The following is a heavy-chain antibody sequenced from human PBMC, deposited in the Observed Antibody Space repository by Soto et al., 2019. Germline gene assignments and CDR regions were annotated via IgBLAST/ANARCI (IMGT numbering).Heavy chain of an antibody. D-gene: IGHD6-13*01. V-gene: IGHV3-48*02. Sequence: EVQLVESGGGLVQPGGSLRLSCAASGFTFSSYSMNWVRQAPGKGLEWVSYISSSSSTIYYADSVKGRFTISRDNAKKSLYLQMNSLRDEATAVYYCARHPERIAEVGWFDPWGQGTLVTVSS. J-gene: IGHJ5*02. CDR1: GFTFSSYS. CDR3: ARHPERIAEVGWFDP. CDR2: ISSSSSTI.